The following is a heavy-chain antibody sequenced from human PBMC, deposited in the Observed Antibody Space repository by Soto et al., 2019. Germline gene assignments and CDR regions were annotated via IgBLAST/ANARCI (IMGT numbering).Heavy chain of an antibody. V-gene: IGHV1-18*01. CDR1: GYTFTRNG. CDR2: ISPNSGNT. J-gene: IGHJ6*01. CDR3: VTDSGCTSWPWGDV. D-gene: IGHD2-2*01. Sequence: QVHLVQSGAEVKKPGASVNVSCKTSGYTFTRNGISWVRQAPGQGLEWMGWISPNSGNTRYAQKLQDRVIRTTDTSTSTASMELRSLRSDDTAVEYCVTDSGCTSWPWGDVWGAGTTVTVSS.